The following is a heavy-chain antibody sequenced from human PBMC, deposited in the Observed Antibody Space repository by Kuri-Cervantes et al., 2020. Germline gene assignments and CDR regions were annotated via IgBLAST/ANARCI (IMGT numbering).Heavy chain of an antibody. CDR1: GFTFSSYA. D-gene: IGHD1-7*01. V-gene: IGHV3-64*01. J-gene: IGHJ6*02. CDR2: ISSNGGST. CDR3: ARTITGTTWTVDYYYYYGMDV. Sequence: GESLKISCAASGFTFSSYAMHWVRQAPGKGLEYVSAISSNGGSTYYANSVKGRFTISRDNSKNTLYLQMNSLRAEDTAVYYCARTITGTTWTVDYYYYYGMDVWGQGTTVTVSS.